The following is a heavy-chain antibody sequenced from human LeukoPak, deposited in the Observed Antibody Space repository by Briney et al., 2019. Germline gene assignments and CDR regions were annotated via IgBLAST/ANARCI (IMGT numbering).Heavy chain of an antibody. CDR1: GYSFTNYW. J-gene: IGHJ4*02. V-gene: IGHV5-51*01. CDR3: ARRGYCSTTTCYRLFDY. Sequence: GEFLKISCKGSGYSFTNYWIGWLRQPPGKGLEWMVIIYPGDSDTRYSPSFQGQVTISADKSISTAYLQWSSLKASDTAMYYCARRGYCSTTTCYRLFDYWGQGTLVTVSS. CDR2: IYPGDSDT. D-gene: IGHD2-2*01.